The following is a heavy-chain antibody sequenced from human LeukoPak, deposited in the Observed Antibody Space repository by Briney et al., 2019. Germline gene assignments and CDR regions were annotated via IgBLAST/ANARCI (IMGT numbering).Heavy chain of an antibody. CDR2: IYYSGST. CDR1: GGSISTGGYF. J-gene: IGHJ4*02. D-gene: IGHD3-3*01. CDR3: ARGNPKFGGTPFYFDY. V-gene: IGHV4-31*03. Sequence: SQTLSLTCIVSGGSISTGGYFWNWIRQHPGKGLEWIGYIYYSGSTHYNPSLESRVIISVDTSKKQFSLTPSSVTAADTAVYYCARGNPKFGGTPFYFDYWGQGTLVTVSS.